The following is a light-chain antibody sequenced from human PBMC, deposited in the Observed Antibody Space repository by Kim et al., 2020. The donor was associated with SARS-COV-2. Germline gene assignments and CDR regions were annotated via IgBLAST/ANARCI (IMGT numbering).Light chain of an antibody. V-gene: IGKV3-15*01. CDR1: QSVSSD. CDR2: GAS. CDR3: QQYNNWPMYT. J-gene: IGKJ2*01. Sequence: EIVMTQSLATLSVSPGERATLSCRASQSVSSDLAWYQQKPGQAPRLLIYGASTRATGIPARFSGSGSGTEFTLTISSLQSEDSAVYYCQQYNNWPMYTFGQGTKLEI.